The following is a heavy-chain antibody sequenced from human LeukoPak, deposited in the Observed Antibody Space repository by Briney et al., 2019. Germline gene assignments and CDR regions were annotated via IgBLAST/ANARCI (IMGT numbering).Heavy chain of an antibody. V-gene: IGHV4-39*07. CDR2: GYCGGST. J-gene: IGHJ4*02. CDR3: TSSSGCAAYDF. CDR1: GDSIRGRDDY. D-gene: IGHD6-19*01. Sequence: SETLSLTCTVSGDSIRGRDDYWGWIRQPRGKGREWIVSGYCGGSTYHNPSSKSQITIKVDTTENRFSLTLTSVTAADTAVYYCTSSSGCAAYDFWGQGTLVTVSS.